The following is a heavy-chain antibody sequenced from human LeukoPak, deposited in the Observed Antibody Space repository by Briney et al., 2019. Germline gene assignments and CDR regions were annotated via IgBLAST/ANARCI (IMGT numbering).Heavy chain of an antibody. D-gene: IGHD6-13*01. J-gene: IGHJ4*02. CDR1: GFTFSSYN. Sequence: SGGSLRLSCAASGFTFSSYNMNWVRQAPGKGLERVSYISSSSSTMYYADSVKGRFTISRDNAKNSLYLQMNSPRAEDTAVYYCARDVRWDYWGQGTLVTVSS. CDR3: ARDVRWDY. V-gene: IGHV3-48*01. CDR2: ISSSSSTM.